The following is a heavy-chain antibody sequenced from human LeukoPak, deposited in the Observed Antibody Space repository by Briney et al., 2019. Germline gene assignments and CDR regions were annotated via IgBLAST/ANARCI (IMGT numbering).Heavy chain of an antibody. CDR2: IYYSGST. V-gene: IGHV4-30-4*01. CDR1: GGSISRGDYY. Sequence: SETLSLTCTVSGGSISRGDYYWSWIRRPPGKGLEWIGYIYYSGSTFYNPSLKSRLTISVDTSKNQFSLKLSSVTAADTAVYYCARVSGAGNYPFDYWGQGILVTVSS. D-gene: IGHD3-10*01. J-gene: IGHJ4*02. CDR3: ARVSGAGNYPFDY.